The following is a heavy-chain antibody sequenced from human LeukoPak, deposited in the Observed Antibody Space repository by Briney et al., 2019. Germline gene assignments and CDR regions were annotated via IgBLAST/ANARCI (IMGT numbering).Heavy chain of an antibody. Sequence: SETLSLTCTVSGGSFSSYYWSRIRQPAGKGLEWIGHIYTSGTTNYNPSLKSRVTMSIDTSKNQFSLKLSSVTAADTAIYYCARDAKYYFGSRTYFFFEYWGQGTLLTVSS. CDR2: IYTSGTT. D-gene: IGHD3-10*01. V-gene: IGHV4-4*07. CDR3: ARDAKYYFGSRTYFFFEY. CDR1: GGSFSSYY. J-gene: IGHJ4*02.